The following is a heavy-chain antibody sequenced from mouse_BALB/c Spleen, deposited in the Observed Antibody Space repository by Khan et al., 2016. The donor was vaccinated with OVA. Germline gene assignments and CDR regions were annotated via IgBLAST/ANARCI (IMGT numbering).Heavy chain of an antibody. CDR3: ARRNYFGYTFAY. CDR2: IYPGSGDT. CDR1: GYTFSDYY. Sequence: QVQLQQPGAELARPGASVKLSCKASGYTFSDYYINWVKQRTGQGLEWIGEIYPGSGDTYYNEKFKGKDTLTADNSSSTAYMQLSSLTSEAAAVYFCARRNYFGYTFAYWGQGTLVTVSA. J-gene: IGHJ3*01. D-gene: IGHD1-2*01. V-gene: IGHV1-77*01.